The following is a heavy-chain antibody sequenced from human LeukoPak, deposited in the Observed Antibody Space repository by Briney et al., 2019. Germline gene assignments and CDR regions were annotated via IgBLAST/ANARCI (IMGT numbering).Heavy chain of an antibody. D-gene: IGHD6-13*01. Sequence: SQTLSLTCAISGDSVSSNSAAWNWIRQSPSRGLEWLGRTYYRSKWYNDYAVSVKSRITINPDTSKNQFSLQLNSVTPEDTAVYYCAREGAPDSSSGYRYFQHWGQGTLVTVSS. J-gene: IGHJ1*01. CDR1: GDSVSSNSAA. V-gene: IGHV6-1*01. CDR3: AREGAPDSSSGYRYFQH. CDR2: TYYRSKWYN.